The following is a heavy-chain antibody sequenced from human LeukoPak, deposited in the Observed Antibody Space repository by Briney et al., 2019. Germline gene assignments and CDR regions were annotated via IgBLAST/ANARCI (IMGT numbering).Heavy chain of an antibody. CDR3: ARHSPAENIVVIPAAIFPIDY. CDR2: IYPGDSDN. V-gene: IGHV5-51*01. J-gene: IGHJ4*02. Sequence: GESLKISCKGSGYRFTSYWIGWVRQMPGKGVEWMGIIYPGDSDNRYSPSFQGQVTISADKSISTAYLQWSSLKASDTAMYYCARHSPAENIVVIPAAIFPIDYWGQGTLVTVSS. CDR1: GYRFTSYW. D-gene: IGHD2-2*01.